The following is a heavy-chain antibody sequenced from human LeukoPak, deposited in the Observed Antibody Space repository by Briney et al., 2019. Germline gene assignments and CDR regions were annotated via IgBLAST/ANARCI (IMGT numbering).Heavy chain of an antibody. V-gene: IGHV1-69*04. J-gene: IGHJ3*02. CDR3: ARDRLPQGFDI. CDR2: IIPILGIA. Sequence: ASVKVSCKASGYTFTSYYMHWVRQAPGQGLEWMGRIIPILGIANYAQKFQGRVTITADKSTSTAYMELSSLRSEDTAVYYCARDRLPQGFDIWGQGTMVTVSS. CDR1: GYTFTSYY. D-gene: IGHD5-12*01.